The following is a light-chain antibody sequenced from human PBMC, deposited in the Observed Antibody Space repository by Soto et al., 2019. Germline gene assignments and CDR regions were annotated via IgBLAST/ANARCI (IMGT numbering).Light chain of an antibody. Sequence: QSALTQPPSASGSPGQSVTISCTGTSSDVGNYNYVSWYQQHPGKAPKLMIYEVNERPSGVPDRFSGSKSGNTASLTVSGRQAEDEADYYCSSYAGNNGDWVFGGGTQLTVL. CDR2: EVN. CDR1: SSDVGNYNY. V-gene: IGLV2-8*01. CDR3: SSYAGNNGDWV. J-gene: IGLJ3*02.